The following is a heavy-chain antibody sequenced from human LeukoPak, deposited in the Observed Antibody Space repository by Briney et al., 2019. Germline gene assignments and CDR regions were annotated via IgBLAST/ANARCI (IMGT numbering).Heavy chain of an antibody. CDR2: TNRDGSRT. CDR3: ARGCGYSYGSFDY. CDR1: GIIFSKYW. Sequence: GGSLRLSCAASGIIFSKYWMHWVRQAPGKGLVWVSRTNRDGSRTKYADYVKGRFTISRDNAKNTLYLQMNSLRAEDTAVYYCARGCGYSYGSFDYWGQGTLVTVSS. J-gene: IGHJ4*02. D-gene: IGHD5-18*01. V-gene: IGHV3-74*01.